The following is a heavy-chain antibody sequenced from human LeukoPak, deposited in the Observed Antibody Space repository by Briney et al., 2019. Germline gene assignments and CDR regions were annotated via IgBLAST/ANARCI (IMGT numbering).Heavy chain of an antibody. V-gene: IGHV4-59*01. Sequence: SLTLSLTCTVSGGSIDSYYWSWIRQPPGKGLEWIGYIYYTGSTEYHPSLKSRVTISLDTSKNQFSLKLTSVTAADTAVYYCARVYQSAEYYFDYWGQGTPLSVSS. J-gene: IGHJ4*02. CDR2: IYYTGST. CDR3: ARVYQSAEYYFDY. D-gene: IGHD2-2*01. CDR1: GGSIDSYY.